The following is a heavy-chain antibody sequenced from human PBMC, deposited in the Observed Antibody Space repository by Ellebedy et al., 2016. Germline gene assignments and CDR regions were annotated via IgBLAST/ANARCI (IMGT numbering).Heavy chain of an antibody. Sequence: ASVKVSCXASGYTFTGYYMHWVRQAPGKGLEWMGGFDPEDGETIYAQKFQGRVTMTEDTSTDTAYMELSSLRSEDTAVYYCATGYGRGGYSYGLWGGDYWGQGTLVTVSS. CDR1: GYTFTGYY. CDR2: FDPEDGET. D-gene: IGHD5-18*01. J-gene: IGHJ4*02. CDR3: ATGYGRGGYSYGLWGGDY. V-gene: IGHV1-24*01.